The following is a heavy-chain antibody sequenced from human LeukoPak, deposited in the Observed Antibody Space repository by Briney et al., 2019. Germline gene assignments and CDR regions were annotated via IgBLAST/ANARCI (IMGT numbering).Heavy chain of an antibody. CDR3: ARGQGSGGNPGMDV. V-gene: IGHV1-8*01. CDR2: MNPNSGNT. J-gene: IGHJ6*04. D-gene: IGHD4-23*01. CDR1: GYTFTNYD. Sequence: ASVKVSCKASGYTFTNYDINWVRQATGQGLEWMGWMNPNSGNTGYAQKFQGRVTMTRNTSISTAYMELSSLRSEDTAVYYCARGQGSGGNPGMDVWGKGTTVTISS.